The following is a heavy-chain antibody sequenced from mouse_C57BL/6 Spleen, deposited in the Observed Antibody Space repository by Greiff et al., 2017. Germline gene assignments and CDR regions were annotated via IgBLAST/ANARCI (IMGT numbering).Heavy chain of an antibody. V-gene: IGHV5-4*03. CDR3: TGESYCFAY. J-gene: IGHJ2*01. CDR2: ISDGGSYT. CDR1: GFTFSSYA. Sequence: EVKLVESGGGLVKPGGSLKLSCAASGFTFSSYAMSWVRQTPEKRLEWVANISDGGSYTYYPDNVKGRFTISKDTAKNDLYLQMSHLKSEDTAMYCCTGESYCFAYWGQGTTLTVSA.